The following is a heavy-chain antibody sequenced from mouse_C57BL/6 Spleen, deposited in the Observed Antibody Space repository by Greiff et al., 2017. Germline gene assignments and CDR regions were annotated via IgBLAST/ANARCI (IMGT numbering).Heavy chain of an antibody. CDR1: GYTFTSYW. Sequence: QVQLQQPGAELVKPGASVKMSCKASGYTFTSYWITWVKQRPGPGLEWIGDIYPGSGSTNYNEKFKSKATLTVDTSSSTAYMQLSSLTSEDSAVYYCARRGAWDYDVDYAMDYWGQGTSVTVSS. CDR3: ARRGAWDYDVDYAMDY. CDR2: IYPGSGST. D-gene: IGHD2-4*01. J-gene: IGHJ4*01. V-gene: IGHV1-55*01.